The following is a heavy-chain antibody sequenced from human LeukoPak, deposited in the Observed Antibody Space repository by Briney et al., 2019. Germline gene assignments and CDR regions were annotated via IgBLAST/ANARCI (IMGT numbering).Heavy chain of an antibody. D-gene: IGHD3-10*01. CDR1: GFTFSSYA. CDR3: AKPNDYYYGSNFDP. V-gene: IGHV3-23*01. CDR2: ISGSGGST. Sequence: GGSLRLSCAASGFTFSSYAMSWVCQAPGKGLEWVSAISGSGGSTYYADSVKGRFTISRDNSKNTLYLQMNSLRAEDTAVYYCAKPNDYYYGSNFDPWGQGTLVTVSS. J-gene: IGHJ5*02.